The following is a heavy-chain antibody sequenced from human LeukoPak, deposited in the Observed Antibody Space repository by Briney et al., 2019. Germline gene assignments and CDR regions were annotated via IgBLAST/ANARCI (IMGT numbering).Heavy chain of an antibody. CDR1: GLTFSSYS. CDR2: ISSSSSYI. Sequence: GGSLRLSCAASGLTFSSYSMNWVRQAPGKGLEWVSSISSSSSYIYYADSVKGRFTISRDNAKNSLYLQMNSLRAEDTAVYYCANSGWVIQTTDAFDIWGQGTMVTVS. V-gene: IGHV3-21*01. CDR3: ANSGWVIQTTDAFDI. D-gene: IGHD1/OR15-1a*01. J-gene: IGHJ3*02.